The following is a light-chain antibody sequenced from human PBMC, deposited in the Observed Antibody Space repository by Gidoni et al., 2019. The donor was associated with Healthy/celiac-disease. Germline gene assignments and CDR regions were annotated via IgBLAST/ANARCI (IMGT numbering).Light chain of an antibody. Sequence: EIVMTQTPATLSVSPGERATHSCSASQSVSSNLAWYQQKPGQAPSLLLYGAATSSTGIPARFSGSGSWTEFTLPTSSLQSADFAVYYCQQYNNWPSYTFGQGTKLEIK. CDR2: GAA. V-gene: IGKV3-15*01. CDR1: QSVSSN. CDR3: QQYNNWPSYT. J-gene: IGKJ2*01.